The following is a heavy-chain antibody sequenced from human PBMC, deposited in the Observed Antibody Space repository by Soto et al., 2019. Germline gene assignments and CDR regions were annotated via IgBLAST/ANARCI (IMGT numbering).Heavy chain of an antibody. D-gene: IGHD2-8*02. J-gene: IGHJ4*02. CDR3: ARPNVDGWSGAYFDY. V-gene: IGHV3-72*01. CDR2: SRNKASKYTT. CDR1: GFTLSDHY. Sequence: EVQLVESGGGLVQPGGSLRLSCAASGFTLSDHYMDWVRQAPGKGLEWIGRSRNKASKYTTEDAASVRSRFTISRDESDNSLYLQMNSLSTEDTAVYYCARPNVDGWSGAYFDYWGQGNLVTVAS.